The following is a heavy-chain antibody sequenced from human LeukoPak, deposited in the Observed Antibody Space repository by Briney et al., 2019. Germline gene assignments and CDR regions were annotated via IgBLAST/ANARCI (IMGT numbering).Heavy chain of an antibody. V-gene: IGHV1-24*01. Sequence: ASVKVSCKVSGYTLTELSMHWVRQAPGKGREWMGGFDPEDGETIYAQKFQGRVTMTEDTSTDTAYMELSSLRSEDTAVYYCATVSYEDDYGDYVFQHWGQGTLVTVSS. J-gene: IGHJ1*01. D-gene: IGHD4-17*01. CDR3: ATVSYEDDYGDYVFQH. CDR1: GYTLTELS. CDR2: FDPEDGET.